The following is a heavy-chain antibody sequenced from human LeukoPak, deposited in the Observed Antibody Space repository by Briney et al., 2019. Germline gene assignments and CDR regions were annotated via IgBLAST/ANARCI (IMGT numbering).Heavy chain of an antibody. Sequence: ESGGSLRLSCAASGFTFSSYSMNWVRQAPGKGLEWVSSISSSSSYIYYADSVKGRFTISRDNAKNSLYLQMNSLRAEDTAVYYCARAPDTAMVYDYWGQGTLVTVSS. J-gene: IGHJ4*02. CDR2: ISSSSSYI. D-gene: IGHD5-18*01. CDR1: GFTFSSYS. V-gene: IGHV3-21*01. CDR3: ARAPDTAMVYDY.